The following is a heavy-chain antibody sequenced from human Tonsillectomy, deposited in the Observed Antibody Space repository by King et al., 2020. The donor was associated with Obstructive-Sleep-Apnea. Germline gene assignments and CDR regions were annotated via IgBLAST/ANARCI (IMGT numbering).Heavy chain of an antibody. J-gene: IGHJ4*02. CDR1: GFTFDDYA. CDR2: ISWKSGSI. Sequence: DVQLVESGGDLVQPGRSLRLSCTASGFTFDDYAMHWVRQAPGKGLEWVSGISWKSGSIGYADSVKGRFIISRDNAKNSLYLQMNSLRAEDTALYYCAKARDPPSYSNPGSRCSVFYDYWGRGTLVTVSS. V-gene: IGHV3-9*01. CDR3: AKARDPPSYSNPGSRCSVFYDY. D-gene: IGHD2-2*01.